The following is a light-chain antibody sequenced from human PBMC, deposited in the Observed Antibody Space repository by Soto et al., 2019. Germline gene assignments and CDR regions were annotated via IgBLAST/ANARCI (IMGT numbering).Light chain of an antibody. CDR3: QAWDSSYV. Sequence: SYELTQPPSVSVSPGQTATITCSGDKLGNKYTSWYQQKPGQSPVLVIYQDNRRPSGIPERFSGSNSGNTATLTISGTQAMDEADYYCQAWDSSYVFGTGTKLTVL. CDR2: QDN. CDR1: KLGNKY. V-gene: IGLV3-1*01. J-gene: IGLJ1*01.